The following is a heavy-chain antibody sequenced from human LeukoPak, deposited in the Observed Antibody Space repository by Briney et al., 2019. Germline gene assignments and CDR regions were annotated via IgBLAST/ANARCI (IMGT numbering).Heavy chain of an antibody. V-gene: IGHV4-61*08. CDR1: GGSISSGDYY. D-gene: IGHD6-13*01. J-gene: IGHJ4*02. Sequence: SQTLSLTCTVSGGSISSGDYYWSWIRQPPGKGLEWIGYIYYSRSTNYNPSLKSRVTISVDTSKNQFSLKLSSVTAADTAVYYCARSATGTDPFDYWGQGTLVTVSS. CDR3: ARSATGTDPFDY. CDR2: IYYSRST.